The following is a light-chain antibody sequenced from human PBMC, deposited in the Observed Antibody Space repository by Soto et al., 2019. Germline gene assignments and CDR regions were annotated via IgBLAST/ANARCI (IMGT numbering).Light chain of an antibody. Sequence: IQMPQSPSSLSASVGDRVTITCRASQGISNYLAWYQQKPGKAPNLLIYDASNLETGVPSRFSGGGSGTHFTFTISNLQPEDFATYYCQQSYSTPVTFGQGTKVDIK. J-gene: IGKJ1*01. CDR2: DAS. CDR1: QGISNY. V-gene: IGKV1-33*01. CDR3: QQSYSTPVT.